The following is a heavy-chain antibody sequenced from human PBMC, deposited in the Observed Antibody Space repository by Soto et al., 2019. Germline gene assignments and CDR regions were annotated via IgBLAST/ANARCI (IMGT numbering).Heavy chain of an antibody. J-gene: IGHJ5*02. Sequence: GGSLRLSCAASGFTFSTYGLAWVRQAPGKGLEWLSSISDSGHYIYYADSVKGRFTISRDNAKNSLFLQMNSLRGEDTAVYYCARSGLALPYSASHWFDPWGHGTLVTVSS. CDR3: ARSGLALPYSASHWFDP. V-gene: IGHV3-21*01. D-gene: IGHD3-22*01. CDR1: GFTFSTYG. CDR2: ISDSGHYI.